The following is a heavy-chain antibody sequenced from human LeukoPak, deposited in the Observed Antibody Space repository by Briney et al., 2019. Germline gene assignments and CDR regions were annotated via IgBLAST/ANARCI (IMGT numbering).Heavy chain of an antibody. CDR2: VHYSGST. J-gene: IGHJ4*02. CDR3: ARASWVAAALDY. V-gene: IGHV4-59*01. Sequence: SETLSLTCTVSGGSIGTYYWSWIRQPPGRGLEWIGYVHYSGSTRYSPSLKGRVTISVDTSKNQFSLKLSSVTAADTAVYYCARASWVAAALDYWGQGTLVTVSS. CDR1: GGSIGTYY. D-gene: IGHD6-13*01.